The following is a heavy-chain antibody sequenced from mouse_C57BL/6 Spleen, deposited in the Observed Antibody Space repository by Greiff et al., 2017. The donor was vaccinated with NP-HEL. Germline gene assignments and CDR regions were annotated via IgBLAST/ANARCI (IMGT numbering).Heavy chain of an antibody. D-gene: IGHD3-3*01. J-gene: IGHJ2*01. CDR3: ARSEDRDYFDY. CDR2: IYPSDSET. V-gene: IGHV1-61*01. Sequence: VKLQQPGAELVRPGSSVKLSCKASGYTFTSYWMDWVKQRPGQGLEWIGNIYPSDSETHYNQKFKDKATLTVDKSSSTAYMQLSSLTSEDSAVYYCARSEDRDYFDYWGQGTTLTVSS. CDR1: GYTFTSYW.